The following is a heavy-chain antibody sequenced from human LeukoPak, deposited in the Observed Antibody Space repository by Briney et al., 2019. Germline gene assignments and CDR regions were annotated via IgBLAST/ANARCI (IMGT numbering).Heavy chain of an antibody. CDR3: ARDGARYSGSYYNDY. CDR1: GFTFSSYD. Sequence: GVSLRLSCAASGFTFSSYDMQWLRQAPGKGLEYVSAISGNGGTTYYANSVKGRFTISRDNSKNTLYLQMGSLRAEDMAVYYCARDGARYSGSYYNDYWGQGTLVTVSS. D-gene: IGHD1-26*01. V-gene: IGHV3-64*01. J-gene: IGHJ4*02. CDR2: ISGNGGTT.